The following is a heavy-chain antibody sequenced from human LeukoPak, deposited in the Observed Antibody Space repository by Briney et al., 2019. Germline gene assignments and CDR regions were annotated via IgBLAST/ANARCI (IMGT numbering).Heavy chain of an antibody. CDR3: AKGQIQLWTSKYFDY. D-gene: IGHD5-18*01. CDR1: GFTFSSYV. J-gene: IGHJ4*02. Sequence: GGSLRLSCAASGFTFSSYVMHWVRQAPGKGLEWVAVISYDGNNKYYADSVKGRFTISRDNSKNTLYLQMNSLRAEDTAVYFCAKGQIQLWTSKYFDYWGQGALVTVSS. V-gene: IGHV3-30*18. CDR2: ISYDGNNK.